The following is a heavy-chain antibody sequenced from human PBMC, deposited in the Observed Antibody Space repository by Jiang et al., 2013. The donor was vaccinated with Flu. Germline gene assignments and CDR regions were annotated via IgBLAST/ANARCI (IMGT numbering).Heavy chain of an antibody. J-gene: IGHJ6*02. Sequence: SGAEVKKPGASVKVSCKASGYTFTSYGISWVRQAPGQGLEWMGWISAYNGNTSYAQKLQGRVTMTTDTSTSTAYMELRSLRSDDTAVYYCARLDVAVAGTMVLNYYYYYGMDVWAKGPRSPSP. V-gene: IGHV1-18*01. D-gene: IGHD6-19*01. CDR2: ISAYNGNT. CDR1: GYTFTSYG. CDR3: ARLDVAVAGTMVLNYYYYYGMDV.